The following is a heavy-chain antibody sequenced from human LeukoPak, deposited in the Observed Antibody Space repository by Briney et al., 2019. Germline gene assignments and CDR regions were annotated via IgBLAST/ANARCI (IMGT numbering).Heavy chain of an antibody. CDR2: INPTSGGT. CDR3: ARSQWLIDASIDY. D-gene: IGHD6-19*01. Sequence: ASVKVSCKASGYTFTGYYMHWVRQAPGQGLEWTGWINPTSGGTKYAQKFQGRVTMTRDTSISTAYMELSRLRSDDTAVYYCARSQWLIDASIDYWGQGTLVTVSS. CDR1: GYTFTGYY. V-gene: IGHV1-2*02. J-gene: IGHJ4*02.